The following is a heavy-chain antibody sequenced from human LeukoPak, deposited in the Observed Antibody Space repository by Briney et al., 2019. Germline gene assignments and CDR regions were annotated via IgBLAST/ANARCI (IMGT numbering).Heavy chain of an antibody. CDR2: ISYDGSVK. Sequence: GRSLRLSCRASRFSFSDYDMHWVRQAPGKGLEWVAVISYDGSVKHYADSVRGRFTISRDNSKSTLFLQMNSLRAEDTAVYYCARDDYDSSGYQTDWGQGTLVTVSS. J-gene: IGHJ4*02. CDR3: ARDDYDSSGYQTD. CDR1: RFSFSDYD. V-gene: IGHV3-33*08. D-gene: IGHD3-22*01.